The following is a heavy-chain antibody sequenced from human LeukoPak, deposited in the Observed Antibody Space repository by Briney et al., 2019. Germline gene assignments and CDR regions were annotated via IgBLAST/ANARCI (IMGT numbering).Heavy chain of an antibody. J-gene: IGHJ4*02. D-gene: IGHD3-10*01. Sequence: GGSLRLSCAASGFTFSSYGMHWVRQAPGKGLEWVAFIRYDGSNKYYADSVKGRFTISRDNSKNTLYLQMNSLRAEDTAVYYCAKDRGPMVRGAPVFDYWGQGTLVTVSS. CDR2: IRYDGSNK. V-gene: IGHV3-30*02. CDR1: GFTFSSYG. CDR3: AKDRGPMVRGAPVFDY.